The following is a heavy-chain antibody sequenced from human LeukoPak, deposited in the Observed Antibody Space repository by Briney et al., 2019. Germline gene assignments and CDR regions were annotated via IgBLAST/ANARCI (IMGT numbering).Heavy chain of an antibody. D-gene: IGHD2-2*01. Sequence: AASVKVSCKASGYTFTNFDINWVRQATGQGLEWMGWMNPNSGNTGYAQRFQGRVTMTRNTSISTAYMELSSLRSEDTAVYYCAGGSGSTSWGDWFDPWGQGTLVTVSS. CDR1: GYTFTNFD. V-gene: IGHV1-8*01. CDR2: MNPNSGNT. J-gene: IGHJ5*02. CDR3: AGGSGSTSWGDWFDP.